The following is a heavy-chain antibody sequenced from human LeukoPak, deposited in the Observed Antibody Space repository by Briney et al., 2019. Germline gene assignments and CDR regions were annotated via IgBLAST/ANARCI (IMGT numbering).Heavy chain of an antibody. V-gene: IGHV1-46*01. D-gene: IGHD2-15*01. CDR3: ARGEDTGDY. Sequence: ASVKVSCKASGYTFSSCAINWVRQAPGQGLEWMGIINPSGGSTSYAQKFQGRVTMTRDTSTSTVYMELSSLRSEDTAVYYCARGEDTGDYWGQGTLVTVSS. CDR2: INPSGGST. J-gene: IGHJ4*02. CDR1: GYTFSSCA.